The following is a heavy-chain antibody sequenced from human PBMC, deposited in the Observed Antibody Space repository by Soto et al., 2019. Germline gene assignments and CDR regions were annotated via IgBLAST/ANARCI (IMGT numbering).Heavy chain of an antibody. D-gene: IGHD3-10*01. J-gene: IGHJ6*02. V-gene: IGHV3-30-3*01. CDR1: GFTFSSYA. CDR3: ARPEVTMVRGVNSGVYYYYGMDV. Sequence: GGSLRLSCAASGFTFSSYAMHWVRQAPGKWLEWVAVISYDGSNKYYADSVKGRFTISRDNSKNTLYLQMNSLRAEDTAVYYCARPEVTMVRGVNSGVYYYYGMDVWGQGTTVTVSS. CDR2: ISYDGSNK.